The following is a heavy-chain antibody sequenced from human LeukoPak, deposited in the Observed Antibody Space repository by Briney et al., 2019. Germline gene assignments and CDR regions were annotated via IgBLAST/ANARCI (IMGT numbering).Heavy chain of an antibody. CDR2: IYYSGST. V-gene: IGHV4-59*08. CDR3: ASAYYDILTGYYPYYY. CDR1: GGSISSYY. Sequence: SETLSLTCTVSGGSISSYYWSWIRQPPGKGLEWIGYIYYSGSTNYNPSLKSRVTISADTSKNQFSLKLSSVTAADTAVYYCASAYYDILTGYYPYYYWGQGTLVTVSS. D-gene: IGHD3-9*01. J-gene: IGHJ4*02.